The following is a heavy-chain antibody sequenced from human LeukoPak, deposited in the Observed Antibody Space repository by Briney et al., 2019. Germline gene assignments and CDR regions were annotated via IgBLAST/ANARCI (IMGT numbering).Heavy chain of an antibody. CDR1: GYTFTNYE. J-gene: IGHJ3*02. CDR3: ARDFGGSGLGI. V-gene: IGHV1-8*01. D-gene: IGHD3-10*01. Sequence: GASVKVSCKASGYTFTNYEINWVRQGTGQGLEWLGWMNPSSGNTGYAQKFQGRVTMTRNTSISTAYMELSSLRSEDTAVYYCARDFGGSGLGIWGQGTMVTVSS. CDR2: MNPSSGNT.